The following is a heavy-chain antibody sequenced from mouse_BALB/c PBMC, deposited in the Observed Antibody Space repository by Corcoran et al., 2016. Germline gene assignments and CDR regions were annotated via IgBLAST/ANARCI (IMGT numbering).Heavy chain of an antibody. CDR1: GYTFTNYG. J-gene: IGHJ4*01. D-gene: IGHD4-1*01. CDR3: ARGPLDYYAMDY. CDR2: INTYTGEP. V-gene: IGHV9-1*02. Sequence: QIQLVQSGPELKKPGETVKISCKASGYTFTNYGMNWVKPAPGKGLKWMGWINTYTGEPTYADDFKGRFAFSLETSASTAYLQINNLKNEDMATYFCARGPLDYYAMDYWGQGTSVTVSS.